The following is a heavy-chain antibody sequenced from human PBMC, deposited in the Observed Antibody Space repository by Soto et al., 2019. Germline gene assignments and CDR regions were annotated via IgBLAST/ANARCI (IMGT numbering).Heavy chain of an antibody. D-gene: IGHD2-15*01. CDR1: GFFISSGNF. CDR3: ARARWYDAFDV. V-gene: IGHV4-38-2*01. J-gene: IGHJ3*01. CDR2: IFHGGNT. Sequence: SETLSLTCAVSGFFISSGNFWGWIRKPPGKGLEWIGSIFHGGNTYYNPSLKRRVTISVDMSKNQFSLKLNSVTAADTAVYCCARARWYDAFDVWGQGTVVTVSS.